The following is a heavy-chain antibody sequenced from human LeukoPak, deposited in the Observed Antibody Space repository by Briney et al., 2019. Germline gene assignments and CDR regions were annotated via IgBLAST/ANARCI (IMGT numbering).Heavy chain of an antibody. D-gene: IGHD3-9*01. CDR1: GFTFSSYA. V-gene: IGHV3-23*01. CDR2: ISGSGGST. Sequence: GGSLRLSCAASGFTFSSYAMSWVRQAPGKGLEWVSAISGSGGSTYYADSVKGRFTISRDNSKNTLYLQMNSLRAEDTAVNYCARILRYFDWSPAGWFDPWGQGTLVTVSS. CDR3: ARILRYFDWSPAGWFDP. J-gene: IGHJ5*02.